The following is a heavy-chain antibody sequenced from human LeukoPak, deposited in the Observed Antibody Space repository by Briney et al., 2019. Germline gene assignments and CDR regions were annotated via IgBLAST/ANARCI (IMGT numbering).Heavy chain of an antibody. J-gene: IGHJ4*02. CDR1: GGSFSGYY. CDR3: ARSRPYSLRHDY. D-gene: IGHD6-13*01. Sequence: SETLSLTCAVYGGSFSGYYWSWIRQPPGKGLEWIGEINHSGSTNYNPSLKSRVPISVDTSKNQFSLKLGSVTAADTAVYYCARSRPYSLRHDYWGQGTLVTVSS. V-gene: IGHV4-34*01. CDR2: INHSGST.